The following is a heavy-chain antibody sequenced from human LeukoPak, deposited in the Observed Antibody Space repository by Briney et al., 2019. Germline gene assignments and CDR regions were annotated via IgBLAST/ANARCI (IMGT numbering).Heavy chain of an antibody. J-gene: IGHJ5*02. CDR2: IIPIFGTA. CDR3: ASLNDYGDYEHWFDP. Sequence: SVKVSCKVSGYTLTELSMHWVRQAPGKGLEWMGGIIPIFGTANYAQKFQGRVTITADESTSTAYMELSSLRSEDTAVYYCASLNDYGDYEHWFDPWGQGTLVTVSS. CDR1: GYTLTELS. D-gene: IGHD4-17*01. V-gene: IGHV1-69*13.